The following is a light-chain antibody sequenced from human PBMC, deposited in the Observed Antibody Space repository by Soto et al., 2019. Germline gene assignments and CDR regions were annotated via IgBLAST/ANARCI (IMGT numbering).Light chain of an antibody. CDR3: QQYNKWPPIT. CDR2: DAS. Sequence: DIVVTQSPDSLSLSPGERATLSCRASQTVRNNYLAWYQQKPGQAPRLLIYDASSRATGIPDRFSGGGSGTEFTLTISSLQSEDFAVYYCQQYNKWPPITFGQGTKVDI. CDR1: QTVRNN. V-gene: IGKV3D-15*01. J-gene: IGKJ1*01.